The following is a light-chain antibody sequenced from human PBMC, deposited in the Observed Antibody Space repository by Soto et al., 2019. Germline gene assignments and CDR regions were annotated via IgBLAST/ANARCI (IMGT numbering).Light chain of an antibody. CDR1: QSPLRSDGNT. V-gene: IGKV2-30*02. Sequence: DVVLTQSPLSLPVTLGQAASISCRSSQSPLRSDGNTLSWFFQRPGQSPRRLIYKVSNRDSGVPDRFIGSGSGTDFTLQITRVEAEDVGVYFCMQYARWPHTFGQGTKLEIK. J-gene: IGKJ2*01. CDR3: MQYARWPHT. CDR2: KVS.